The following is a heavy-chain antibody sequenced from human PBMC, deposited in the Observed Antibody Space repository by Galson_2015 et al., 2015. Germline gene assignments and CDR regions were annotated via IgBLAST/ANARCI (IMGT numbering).Heavy chain of an antibody. CDR2: ISGSGGST. CDR3: AKGQPLMIKDRGGGFDY. V-gene: IGHV3-23*01. Sequence: SLRLSCAASGFTFSSYAMSWVRQAPGKGLEWVSAISGSGGSTYYADSVKGRFTISRDNSKNTLYLQMNSLRAEDTAVYYCAKGQPLMIKDRGGGFDYWGQGTLVTVSS. D-gene: IGHD3-16*01. CDR1: GFTFSSYA. J-gene: IGHJ4*02.